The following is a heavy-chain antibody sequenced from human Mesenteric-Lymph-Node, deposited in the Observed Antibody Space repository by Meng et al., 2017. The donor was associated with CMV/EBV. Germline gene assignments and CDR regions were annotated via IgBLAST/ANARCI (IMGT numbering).Heavy chain of an antibody. Sequence: SCVASGFIFDDYAMHWVRQGPGKGLEWVAGISWSGDSSDYADSVKGRVTISRDNAKNSLYLEMNSLRGEDTAFYYCTKDASGSYYEFQHWGQGTLVTVSS. D-gene: IGHD3-10*01. J-gene: IGHJ4*02. CDR3: TKDASGSYYEFQH. CDR1: GFIFDDYA. V-gene: IGHV3-9*01. CDR2: ISWSGDSS.